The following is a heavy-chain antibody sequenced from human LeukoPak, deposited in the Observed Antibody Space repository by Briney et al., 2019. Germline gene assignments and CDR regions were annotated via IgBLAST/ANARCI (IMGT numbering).Heavy chain of an antibody. J-gene: IGHJ3*02. CDR2: INSDGSST. CDR1: KFTFSNAW. D-gene: IGHD1-7*01. Sequence: GGSLRLSCAASKFTFSNAWMSWVRQAPGKGLVWVSRINSDGSSTSYADSVKGRFTISRDNAKNTLYLQMNSLRAEDTAVYYCARVGYNWNYFVRVGAFDIWGQGTMVTVSS. V-gene: IGHV3-74*01. CDR3: ARVGYNWNYFVRVGAFDI.